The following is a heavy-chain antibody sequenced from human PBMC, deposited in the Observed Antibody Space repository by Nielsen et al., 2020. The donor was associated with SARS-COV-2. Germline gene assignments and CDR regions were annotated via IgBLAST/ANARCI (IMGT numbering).Heavy chain of an antibody. D-gene: IGHD3-10*01. Sequence: GESLKISCAASGFTFSDYYMSWVRQAPGKGLEWVGRIKSKTDGGTTDYAAPVKGRFTISRDDSKNTLYLQMNSLKTEDTAVYYCTTILLWFGELSWDPWGQGTMVTVSS. V-gene: IGHV3-15*01. CDR2: IKSKTDGGTT. J-gene: IGHJ3*01. CDR3: TTILLWFGELSWDP. CDR1: GFTFSDYY.